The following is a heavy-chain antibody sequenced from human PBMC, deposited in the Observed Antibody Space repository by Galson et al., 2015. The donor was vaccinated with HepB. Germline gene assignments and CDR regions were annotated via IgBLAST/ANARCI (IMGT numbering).Heavy chain of an antibody. J-gene: IGHJ4*02. CDR1: RYTFTKFG. D-gene: IGHD5-24*01. Sequence: SVKVSCKAYRYTFTKFGISWVRQAPGQGLEWMGWINPSNGNTNYAQKFQGRVIMTTDTSTSTAYMELRSLRSDDTAVYYCARGGRATIGGPTFDYWGQGTLVTVSS. CDR3: ARGGRATIGGPTFDY. CDR2: INPSNGNT. V-gene: IGHV1-18*01.